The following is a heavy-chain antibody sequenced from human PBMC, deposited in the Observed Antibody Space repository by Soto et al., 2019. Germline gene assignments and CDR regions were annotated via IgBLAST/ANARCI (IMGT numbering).Heavy chain of an antibody. CDR1: GGTFSSYA. V-gene: IGHV1-69*05. J-gene: IGHJ6*02. CDR3: ASGITVGYCSGGSCYVSYYFYGMDV. CDR2: IIPIFGTA. D-gene: IGHD2-15*01. Sequence: QVQLVQSGAEVKKPGSSVKVSCKASGGTFSSYAISWVRQAPGQGLEWMGGIIPIFGTANYAQKFQGSVTITTDESTSTAYMEMSSMRPEDTAVYYCASGITVGYCSGGSCYVSYYFYGMDVWGQGTTVTVSS.